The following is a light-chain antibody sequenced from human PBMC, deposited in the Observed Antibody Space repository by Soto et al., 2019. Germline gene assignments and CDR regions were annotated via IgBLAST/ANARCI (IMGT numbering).Light chain of an antibody. CDR1: QSLLHSNGNIY. V-gene: IGKV2-28*01. CDR3: MQAIQAPRT. J-gene: IGKJ1*01. Sequence: DIVLTQSPLSLPVTPGEPASISCRSSQSLLHSNGNIYLDWYLQKPGQSPQLLIYLGSIRASGGPDRFSGSGSGTDFTLKITSVAAEAVGVYYCMQAIQAPRTFGLGTKVEIK. CDR2: LGS.